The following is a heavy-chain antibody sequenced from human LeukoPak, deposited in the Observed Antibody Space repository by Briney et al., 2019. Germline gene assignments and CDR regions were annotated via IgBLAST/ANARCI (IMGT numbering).Heavy chain of an antibody. D-gene: IGHD4-17*01. V-gene: IGHV3-7*01. J-gene: IGHJ4*02. CDR3: ARASRGETTFL. CDR1: GFTFNSFW. CDR2: IKQDGSEK. Sequence: SGGSLRLSCAASGFTFNSFWMSWVRQAPGKGLEWVASIKQDGSEKSYVGSVKGRFTMSRDNAENSLYLQMNNLRAEDTAVYYCARASRGETTFLWGQGTLVTVSP.